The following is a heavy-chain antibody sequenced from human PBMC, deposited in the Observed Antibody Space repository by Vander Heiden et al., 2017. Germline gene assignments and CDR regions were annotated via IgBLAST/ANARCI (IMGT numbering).Heavy chain of an antibody. CDR2: ISGSGGST. CDR1: GFTFSSSA. D-gene: IGHD2-15*01. J-gene: IGHJ4*02. CDR3: AKDVKGLGYCSGGSCYEDY. Sequence: EVQLLESGGGLVQPGGSLRLSCAASGFTFSSSALSWVRQAPGKGLELVSAISGSGGSTYYADSVKGRFTISRDNSKNTLYLQMNSLRAEDTAVYYCAKDVKGLGYCSGGSCYEDYWGQGTLVTVSS. V-gene: IGHV3-23*01.